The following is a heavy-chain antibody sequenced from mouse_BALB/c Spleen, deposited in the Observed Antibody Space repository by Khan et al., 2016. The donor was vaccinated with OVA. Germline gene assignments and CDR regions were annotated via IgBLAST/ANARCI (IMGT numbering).Heavy chain of an antibody. J-gene: IGHJ2*01. V-gene: IGHV5-17*02. CDR1: GFTFNSYG. Sequence: EVELVESGGGLVQPGGSRKLSCVASGFTFNSYGMHWVRQAPEKGLEWVAYISGDSNTIYYADTVKGRFTISRDNPKNTLFLQMTSLMSEDTAMYYCATSYFYGYYFDYWGPGTTLTVS. CDR3: ATSYFYGYYFDY. CDR2: ISGDSNTI. D-gene: IGHD1-1*01.